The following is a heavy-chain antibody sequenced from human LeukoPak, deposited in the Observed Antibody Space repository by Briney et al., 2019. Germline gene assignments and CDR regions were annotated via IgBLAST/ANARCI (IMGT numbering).Heavy chain of an antibody. J-gene: IGHJ4*02. D-gene: IGHD1-7*01. Sequence: GGSLRLSGAASGFTFSSYSMNWVAQAPGKGLEWVSYICSSGSTIYYADSVKGRFTISRDNAKNSLYLQMNSLRAEDTAVYYCARAGNSVDYWGQGTLVTVSS. CDR3: ARAGNSVDY. V-gene: IGHV3-48*04. CDR2: ICSSGSTI. CDR1: GFTFSSYS.